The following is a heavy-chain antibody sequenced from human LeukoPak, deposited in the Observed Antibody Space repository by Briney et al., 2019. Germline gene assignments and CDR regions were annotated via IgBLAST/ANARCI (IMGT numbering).Heavy chain of an antibody. J-gene: IGHJ4*02. CDR2: IRYDGSNK. D-gene: IGHD1-7*01. CDR3: AKGGGYNWNYGYYFDY. Sequence: GGSLRLSCAASGFTFSSYGMHWVRQAPGKGLEWVAFIRYDGSNKYYADSVKGRFTISRDNSKNTLYLQMNSLRAEDTAVYYCAKGGGYNWNYGYYFDYWGQGTLVTVSS. V-gene: IGHV3-30*02. CDR1: GFTFSSYG.